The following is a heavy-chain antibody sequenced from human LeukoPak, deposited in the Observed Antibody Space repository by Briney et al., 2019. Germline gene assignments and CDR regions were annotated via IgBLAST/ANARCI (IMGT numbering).Heavy chain of an antibody. CDR3: AKSLIWSPAAFDI. D-gene: IGHD3-10*01. Sequence: GGSLRLSCAASGSTFSSYAMSWVRQAPGKGLEWVSAISGSGGNTYYADSVKGRFTSSRDNSKNTLYLQMNSLRAEDTAVYYCAKSLIWSPAAFDIWGQGTMVTASS. CDR2: ISGSGGNT. CDR1: GSTFSSYA. V-gene: IGHV3-23*01. J-gene: IGHJ3*02.